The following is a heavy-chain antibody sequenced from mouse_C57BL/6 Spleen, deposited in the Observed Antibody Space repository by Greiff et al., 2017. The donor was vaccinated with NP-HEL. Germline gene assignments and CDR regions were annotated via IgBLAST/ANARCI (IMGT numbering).Heavy chain of an antibody. J-gene: IGHJ4*01. Sequence: EVQRVESGGGLVKPGGSLKLSCAASGFTFSSYAMSWVRQTPEKRLEWVATISDGGSYTYYPDNVKGRFTISRDNAKNNLYLQMSHLKSEDTAMYYCARDPSITTVVARAMDYWGQGTSVTVSS. CDR2: ISDGGSYT. CDR1: GFTFSSYA. V-gene: IGHV5-4*01. CDR3: ARDPSITTVVARAMDY. D-gene: IGHD1-1*01.